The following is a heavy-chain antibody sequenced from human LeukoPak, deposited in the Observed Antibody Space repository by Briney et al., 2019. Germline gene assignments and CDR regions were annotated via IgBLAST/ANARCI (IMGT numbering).Heavy chain of an antibody. J-gene: IGHJ4*02. V-gene: IGHV3-30-3*01. Sequence: PGGSLRLSCAASGFTFNSYAMFWVRQAPGKGLEWVAVISYDGSNKYYAESVKGRFTISRDNSKNTLYLQMNSLRAEDTAVYYCAKEVIVGVSFDYWGQGTLVTVSS. CDR3: AKEVIVGVSFDY. CDR2: ISYDGSNK. CDR1: GFTFNSYA. D-gene: IGHD1-26*01.